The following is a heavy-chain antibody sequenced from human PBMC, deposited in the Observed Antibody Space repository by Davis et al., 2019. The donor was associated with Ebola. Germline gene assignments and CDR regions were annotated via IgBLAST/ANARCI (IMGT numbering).Heavy chain of an antibody. D-gene: IGHD3-9*01. V-gene: IGHV1-8*01. CDR2: MNPTSGNT. CDR3: ARSRGWLFLYGMDV. J-gene: IGHJ6*02. CDR1: GYSFNSYN. Sequence: ASVKVSCKASGYSFNSYNINWVRPAAGQGLEWMGWMNPTSGNTGYAQKIEGRVTMTRDASISTAYMELSSLTSEDTAVYYCARSRGWLFLYGMDVWGQGTTVTVSS.